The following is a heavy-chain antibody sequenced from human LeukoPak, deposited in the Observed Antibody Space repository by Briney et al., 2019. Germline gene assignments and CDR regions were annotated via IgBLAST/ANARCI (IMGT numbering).Heavy chain of an antibody. D-gene: IGHD3-10*01. CDR2: IYTSGST. CDR1: GGSISSGSYY. Sequence: PSETLSLTCTVSGGSISSGSYYWSWIRQPAGKGLEWIGRIYTSGSTNYNPSLKSRVTISVDTSKNQFSLKLSSVTAADTAVYYCARHGLWFGEFNRFDPWGQGTLVTVSS. CDR3: ARHGLWFGEFNRFDP. J-gene: IGHJ5*02. V-gene: IGHV4-61*02.